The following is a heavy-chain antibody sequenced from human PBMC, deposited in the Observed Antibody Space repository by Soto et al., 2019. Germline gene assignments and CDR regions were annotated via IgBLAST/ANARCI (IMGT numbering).Heavy chain of an antibody. V-gene: IGHV3-11*01. CDR3: VRDARDYYGMDV. J-gene: IGHJ6*02. D-gene: IGHD2-2*01. Sequence: GWSLRLACASSVFTFSDYYMSWIRQAPGKGLEWVSYISSSGSTIYYADSVKGRFTISRDNAKNSLYLQMNSLRAEDTAVYYCVRDARDYYGMDVWGQGTTVTVSS. CDR1: VFTFSDYY. CDR2: ISSSGSTI.